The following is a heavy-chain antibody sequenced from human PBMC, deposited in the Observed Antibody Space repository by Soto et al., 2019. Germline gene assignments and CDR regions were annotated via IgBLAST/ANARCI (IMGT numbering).Heavy chain of an antibody. V-gene: IGHV3-30*03. CDR2: VSHDGRNT. CDR1: GFTFSDDA. CDR3: TRELNGRVVAATRGEFDY. Sequence: GGSLILSCAASGFTFSDDAMHWVCQAPGKGREWVAVVSHDGRNTHYADSVKGRFTISRDNSKNTLYLQMNSLRGEDTAVYYCTRELNGRVVAATRGEFDYWGQGT. J-gene: IGHJ4*02. D-gene: IGHD2-15*01.